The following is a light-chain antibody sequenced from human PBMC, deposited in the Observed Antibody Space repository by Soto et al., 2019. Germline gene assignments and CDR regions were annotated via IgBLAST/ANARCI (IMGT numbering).Light chain of an antibody. CDR2: AAS. CDR1: QSVSRS. Sequence: QLTQSPSSLSASVGDRVIITCRASQSVSRSLNWYQQKAGQAPKLLIYAASTLHSGVPSRFSGSGSGTEFTLTISSLQPEDFAIYYCQQNAITPPWTFGQGTKVDVK. CDR3: QQNAITPPWT. J-gene: IGKJ1*01. V-gene: IGKV1-39*01.